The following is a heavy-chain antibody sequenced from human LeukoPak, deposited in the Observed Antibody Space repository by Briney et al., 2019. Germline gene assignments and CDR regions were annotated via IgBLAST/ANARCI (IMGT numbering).Heavy chain of an antibody. CDR2: ISSSSSYI. Sequence: GGSLRLSCAASGFTFDDYAMHWVRQAPGKGLEWVSSISSSSSYIYYADSVKGRFTTSRDNAKNSLYLQMNSLRAEDTAVYYCARDDFWSGYSPIYYFDYWGQGTLVTVSS. CDR3: ARDDFWSGYSPIYYFDY. CDR1: GFTFDDYA. V-gene: IGHV3-21*01. D-gene: IGHD3-3*01. J-gene: IGHJ4*02.